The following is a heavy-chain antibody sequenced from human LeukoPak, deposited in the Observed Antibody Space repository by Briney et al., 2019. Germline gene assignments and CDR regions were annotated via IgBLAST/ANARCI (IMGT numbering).Heavy chain of an antibody. CDR1: GFAFSSQA. J-gene: IGHJ3*01. CDR3: ARVAYNSFDV. Sequence: GGSLRLSCAASGFAFSSQAMGWVRQAPGKGLEWVSHISRTGTTITYADSLRGRLTVSRDNAKNSLSLEMNSLRVEDTAVYYCARVAYNSFDVWGRGTMVTVSS. CDR2: ISRTGTTI. D-gene: IGHD5-24*01. V-gene: IGHV3-48*03.